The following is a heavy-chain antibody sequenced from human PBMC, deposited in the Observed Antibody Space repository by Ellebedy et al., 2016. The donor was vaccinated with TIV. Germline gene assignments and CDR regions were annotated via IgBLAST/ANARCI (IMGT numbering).Heavy chain of an antibody. CDR3: AIDASNMVRGLITHYFGMDV. V-gene: IGHV3-30*09. J-gene: IGHJ6*02. D-gene: IGHD3-10*01. CDR2: ISNDGSSQ. CDR1: GFTFSSYA. Sequence: PGGSLRLSCATSGFTFSSYAMHRVRQAPGRGLEWVALISNDGSSQYYAESVKGRFAISRDTSNNTLYLQIQSLRAEDTALYYCAIDASNMVRGLITHYFGMDVWGQGTTVTVSS.